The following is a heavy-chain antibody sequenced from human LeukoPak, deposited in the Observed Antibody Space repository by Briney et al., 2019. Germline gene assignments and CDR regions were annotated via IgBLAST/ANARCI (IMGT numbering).Heavy chain of an antibody. CDR1: GGSITNYY. D-gene: IGHD6-19*01. J-gene: IGHJ5*02. CDR2: IYASGST. Sequence: SETLSLTCSLSGGSITNYYWSWIRQPAGKGPEWIGRIYASGSTNYNPSLKSRVTMSVDTSKNQFSLRLNSVTAADTAVYYCARGDRAVAGAWGWFDPWGQGTLVTVSS. CDR3: ARGDRAVAGAWGWFDP. V-gene: IGHV4-4*07.